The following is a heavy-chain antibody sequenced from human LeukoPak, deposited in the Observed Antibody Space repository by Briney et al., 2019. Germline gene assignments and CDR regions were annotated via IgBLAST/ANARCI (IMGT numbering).Heavy chain of an antibody. Sequence: GGSLRLSCAASGFTFDDYAMHWVRQAPGKGLEWVSLISWDGGSTYYADSVKGRFTISRDNSKNSLYLQMNSLRAEDTALYYCAKEMATIRSGFAFDIWGQGTMVTVSS. J-gene: IGHJ3*02. V-gene: IGHV3-43D*03. D-gene: IGHD5-24*01. CDR3: AKEMATIRSGFAFDI. CDR1: GFTFDDYA. CDR2: ISWDGGST.